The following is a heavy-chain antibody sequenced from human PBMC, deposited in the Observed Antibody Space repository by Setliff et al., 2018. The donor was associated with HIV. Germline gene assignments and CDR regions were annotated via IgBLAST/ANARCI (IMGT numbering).Heavy chain of an antibody. V-gene: IGHV1-3*03. CDR3: ARERDSSGYQFDP. Sequence: ASVKVSCKASGYTFTSYAMHWVRQAPGQRLEWMGWINAGNGNTKYSQEFQGRVTITRDTSASTAYMELNSLRSEDMAVYYCARERDSSGYQFDPWGQGTLVTVSS. CDR2: INAGNGNT. CDR1: GYTFTSYA. D-gene: IGHD3-22*01. J-gene: IGHJ5*02.